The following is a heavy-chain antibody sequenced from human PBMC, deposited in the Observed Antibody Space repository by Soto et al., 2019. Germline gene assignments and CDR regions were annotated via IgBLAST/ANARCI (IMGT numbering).Heavy chain of an antibody. J-gene: IGHJ6*02. V-gene: IGHV4-4*02. Sequence: QVQLQESGPGLVKPSGTLSLTCAVSGASISSDNRWTWVRQPPGEGLEWIGEISQSGTTRYNLSLSSRVTISVDKSKHQCSLRLTSMTAADTAVYYCAKKVPAALRLYYFFGLDVWGQGTTVTVSS. D-gene: IGHD2-15*01. CDR2: ISQSGTT. CDR3: AKKVPAALRLYYFFGLDV. CDR1: GASISSDNR.